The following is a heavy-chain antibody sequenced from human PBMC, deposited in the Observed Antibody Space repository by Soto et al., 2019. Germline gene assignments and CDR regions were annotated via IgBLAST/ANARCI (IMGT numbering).Heavy chain of an antibody. J-gene: IGHJ4*02. CDR1: GGTFSSYA. CDR2: IIPIFGTA. V-gene: IGHV1-69*01. Sequence: QVQLVQSGAEVKKPGSSVKVSCKASGGTFSSYAISWVRQAPGQGLEWMGGIIPIFGTANYAQKFQGRVTITADESTSTAYMELSSLRSEDTAVYYCARGLESYDSSGYYCFDYWGQGTLVTVSS. D-gene: IGHD3-22*01. CDR3: ARGLESYDSSGYYCFDY.